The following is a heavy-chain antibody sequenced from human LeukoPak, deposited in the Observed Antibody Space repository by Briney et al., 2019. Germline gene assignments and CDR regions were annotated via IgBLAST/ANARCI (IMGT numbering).Heavy chain of an antibody. CDR3: ARDRHQLPWYYYGMDV. Sequence: SETLSLTCAFYGGSFSGYSLTWIRQPPGKGLEWIGEINHSGINHFNPSLKSRVTISADTSKNQFSLQLNSVTPEDTAVYYCARDRHQLPWYYYGMDVWGQGTTVTVSS. CDR2: INHSGIN. CDR1: GGSFSGYS. D-gene: IGHD2-2*01. V-gene: IGHV4-34*01. J-gene: IGHJ6*02.